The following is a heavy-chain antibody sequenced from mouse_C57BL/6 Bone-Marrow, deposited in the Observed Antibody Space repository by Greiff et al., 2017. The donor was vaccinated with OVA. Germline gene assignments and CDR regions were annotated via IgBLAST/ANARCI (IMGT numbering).Heavy chain of an antibody. CDR1: GYTFTDYN. Sequence: VHVKQSGPELVKPGASVKMSCKASGYTFTDYNMHWVKQSHGKSLEWIGYINPNNGGTSYNQKFKGKATLTVNKSSSTAYMELRSLTSEDSAVYYCARDYRFAYWGQGTLVTVSA. CDR2: INPNNGGT. V-gene: IGHV1-22*01. D-gene: IGHD2-12*01. CDR3: ARDYRFAY. J-gene: IGHJ3*01.